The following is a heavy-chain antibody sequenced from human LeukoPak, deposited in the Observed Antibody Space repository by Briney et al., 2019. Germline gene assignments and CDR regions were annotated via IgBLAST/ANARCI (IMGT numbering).Heavy chain of an antibody. Sequence: GGSLRLSCAASGFTLSSYAMSWVRQAPGKGLEWVSAISGSGGSTYYADSVKGRFTISRDNSKNTLYLQMNSLRAEDTAVYYCAKDPVYYYASCGYYERKSRGIWGQGTLVTVSS. D-gene: IGHD3-22*01. CDR2: ISGSGGST. CDR1: GFTLSSYA. V-gene: IGHV3-23*01. CDR3: AKDPVYYYASCGYYERKSRGI. J-gene: IGHJ4*02.